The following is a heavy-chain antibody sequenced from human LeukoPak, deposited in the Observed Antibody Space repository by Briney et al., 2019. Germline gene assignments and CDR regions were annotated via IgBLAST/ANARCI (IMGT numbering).Heavy chain of an antibody. Sequence: SETLSLTCTVSGGSISSGSYYWSWIRQPAGKGLEWIGRIYTSGSTNYNPSLKSRVTISVDTSKNQFSLKLSSVTAADTAVYYCARDPYYDFWSGGYDPWGQGTLVTVSS. CDR3: ARDPYYDFWSGGYDP. CDR2: IYTSGST. CDR1: GGSISSGSYY. V-gene: IGHV4-61*02. D-gene: IGHD3-3*01. J-gene: IGHJ5*02.